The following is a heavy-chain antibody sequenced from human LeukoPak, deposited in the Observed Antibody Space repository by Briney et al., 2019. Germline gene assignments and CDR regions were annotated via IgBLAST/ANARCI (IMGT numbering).Heavy chain of an antibody. CDR2: INWNGGTT. D-gene: IGHD1-26*01. CDR3: ARKGLGGELGGFDY. J-gene: IGHJ4*02. V-gene: IGHV3-20*01. CDR1: GSTFDDYG. Sequence: PGGSLRLSCVASGSTFDDYGMSWVRQAPGKGLEWVSGINWNGGTTGYADSVKGRFTISRDNAKNSLYLQMHSLRAEDTALYHCARKGLGGELGGFDYWGQGILVTVSS.